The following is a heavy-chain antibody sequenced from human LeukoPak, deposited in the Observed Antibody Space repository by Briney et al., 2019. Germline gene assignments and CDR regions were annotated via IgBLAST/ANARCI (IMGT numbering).Heavy chain of an antibody. CDR2: IYTSGST. Sequence: PSQTLSLTCTVSGGSISSGSYYWSWIRQLAGKGLEWIGRIYTSGSTNYSPSLKSRVTISVDTSKNQFSLKLSSVTAADTAVYYCARATIFGVVILDWGQGTMVTVSS. V-gene: IGHV4-61*02. CDR3: ARATIFGVVILD. J-gene: IGHJ3*01. CDR1: GGSISSGSYY. D-gene: IGHD3-3*01.